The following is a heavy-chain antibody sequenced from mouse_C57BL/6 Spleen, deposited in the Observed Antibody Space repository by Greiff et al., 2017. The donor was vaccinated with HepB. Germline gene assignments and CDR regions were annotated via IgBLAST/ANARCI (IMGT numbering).Heavy chain of an antibody. CDR3: ARGRTAQATYGENFDY. CDR1: GYTFTSYG. CDR2: IYPRSGNT. V-gene: IGHV1-81*01. J-gene: IGHJ2*01. Sequence: QVQLKQSGAELARPGASVKLSCKASGYTFTSYGISWVKQRTGQGLEWIGEIYPRSGNTYYNEKFKGKATLTADKSSSTAYMELRSLTSEDSAVYFCARGRTAQATYGENFDYWGQGTTLTVSS. D-gene: IGHD3-2*02.